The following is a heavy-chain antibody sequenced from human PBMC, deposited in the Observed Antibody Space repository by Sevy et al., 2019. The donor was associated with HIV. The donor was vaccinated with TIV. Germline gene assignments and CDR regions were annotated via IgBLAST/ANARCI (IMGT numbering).Heavy chain of an antibody. V-gene: IGHV4-34*01. CDR2: INGSGIT. D-gene: IGHD2-2*01. Sequence: SETLSLTCAVHDGSFSGYYWNWIRQLPGKGLEWIGEINGSGITYYNPSLKSRVTISVDTSKKQFSLKLNSVTAVDSAVYFCARSPPVVVVPGAPSWFDPWGQGTLVTVSS. J-gene: IGHJ5*02. CDR1: DGSFSGYY. CDR3: ARSPPVVVVPGAPSWFDP.